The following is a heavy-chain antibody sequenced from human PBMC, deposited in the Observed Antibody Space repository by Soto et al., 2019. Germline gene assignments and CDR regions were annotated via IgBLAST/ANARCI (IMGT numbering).Heavy chain of an antibody. CDR1: GGSISNSNW. Sequence: QVQLQESGPGLVKPSGTLSLTCAVFGGSISNSNWWTWVRHPPGKGLDWIGEIFHSGSTNYNSSLMGRVTISVDKANNQFSLKLSSVTAADTAVYYCAHRPIVGAAIWGQGTLVTVSS. CDR2: IFHSGST. V-gene: IGHV4-4*02. D-gene: IGHD1-26*01. CDR3: AHRPIVGAAI. J-gene: IGHJ4*02.